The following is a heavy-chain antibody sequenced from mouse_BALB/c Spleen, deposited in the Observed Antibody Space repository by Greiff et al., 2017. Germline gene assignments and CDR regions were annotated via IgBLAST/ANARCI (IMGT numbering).Heavy chain of an antibody. D-gene: IGHD2-4*01. Sequence: EVKLVESGGGLVKLGGSLKLSCAASGFTSSSYYMSWVRQTPEKRLELVAAINSNGGSTYYPDTVKGRFTISRDNAKNTLYLQMSSLKSEDTALYYCARHQGYDYTWFAYWGQGTLVTVSA. CDR1: GFTSSSYY. CDR2: INSNGGST. J-gene: IGHJ3*01. CDR3: ARHQGYDYTWFAY. V-gene: IGHV5-6-2*01.